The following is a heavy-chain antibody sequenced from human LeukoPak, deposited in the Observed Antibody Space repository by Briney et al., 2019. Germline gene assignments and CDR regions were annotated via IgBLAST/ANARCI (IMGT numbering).Heavy chain of an antibody. D-gene: IGHD3-10*01. CDR1: GGSFSGYY. V-gene: IGHV4-31*11. CDR3: ARDLGARFGD. CDR2: IYYSGST. J-gene: IGHJ4*02. Sequence: SETLSLTCAVYGGSFSGYYWSWIRQHPGKGLEWIGYIYYSGSTYYNPSLKSRVTISVDTSKNQFSLKLSSVTAADTAVYYCARDLGARFGDWGQGTLVTVSS.